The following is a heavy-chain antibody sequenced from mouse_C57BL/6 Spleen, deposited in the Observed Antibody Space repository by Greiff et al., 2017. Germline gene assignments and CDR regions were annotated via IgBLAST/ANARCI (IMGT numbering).Heavy chain of an antibody. J-gene: IGHJ3*01. V-gene: IGHV7-1*01. CDR2: SRNKANDYTT. Sequence: EVKLMESGGGLVQSGRSLRLSCATSGFTFSDFYMEWVRQAPGKGLEWIAASRNKANDYTTEYSASVKGRFIVSRDTSQSILYLQMNALRAEDTAIYYCARAIYYDYDWFAYWGQGTLVTVSA. D-gene: IGHD2-4*01. CDR1: GFTFSDFY. CDR3: ARAIYYDYDWFAY.